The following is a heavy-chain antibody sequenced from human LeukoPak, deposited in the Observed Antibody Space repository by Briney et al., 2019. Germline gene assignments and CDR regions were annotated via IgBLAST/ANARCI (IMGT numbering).Heavy chain of an antibody. CDR1: GLTFSSHW. Sequence: GGSLRLSCAASGLTFSSHWMHWVRQAPGKGLEWVANIKQDGSEKYYVDSVKGRFTISRDNAKNSLYLQMNSLRAEDTAVYYCARDFSYSSSWSDFDYWGQGTLVTVSS. CDR2: IKQDGSEK. V-gene: IGHV3-7*01. D-gene: IGHD6-13*01. J-gene: IGHJ4*02. CDR3: ARDFSYSSSWSDFDY.